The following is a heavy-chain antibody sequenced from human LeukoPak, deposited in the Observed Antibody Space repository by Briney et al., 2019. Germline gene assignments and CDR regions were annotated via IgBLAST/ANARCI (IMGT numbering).Heavy chain of an antibody. J-gene: IGHJ4*02. CDR1: GGSISSGGYY. V-gene: IGHV4-31*03. D-gene: IGHD2-2*01. Sequence: PSETLSLTCTVSGGSISSGGYYWSWIRQHPGKGLEWIGEINHSGSTNYNPSLKSRVTISVDTSKNQFSLKLSSVTAADTAVYYCARNRAAARAPFDYWGQGTLVTVSS. CDR3: ARNRAAARAPFDY. CDR2: INHSGST.